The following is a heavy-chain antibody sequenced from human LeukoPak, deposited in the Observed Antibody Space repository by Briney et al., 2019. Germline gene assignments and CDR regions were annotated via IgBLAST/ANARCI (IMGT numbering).Heavy chain of an antibody. CDR3: ARVTGYRIEDYFDY. V-gene: IGHV4-59*01. J-gene: IGHJ4*02. D-gene: IGHD6-13*01. Sequence: GSLRLSCAASGFSFRSYPMSWIRQPPGKGLEWIGYIYYSGSTNYNPSLKSRVTISVETSKNEFSLKLRSVTAADTAVYYCARVTGYRIEDYFDYWGQGTLVTVSS. CDR1: GFSFRSYP. CDR2: IYYSGST.